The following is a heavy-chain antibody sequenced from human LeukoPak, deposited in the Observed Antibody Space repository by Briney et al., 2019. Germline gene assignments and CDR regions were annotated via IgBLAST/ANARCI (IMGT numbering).Heavy chain of an antibody. Sequence: SVKVSCKASGGTFSSYAISWVRQAPGQGLEWMGGIIPIFGTANYAQKFQGRVTITADESTSTAYMELSSLRSEDTAVYYCAREGAGYYYDSSGYYSPFDYWGQGTPVTVSS. CDR1: GGTFSSYA. J-gene: IGHJ4*02. D-gene: IGHD3-22*01. CDR2: IIPIFGTA. CDR3: AREGAGYYYDSSGYYSPFDY. V-gene: IGHV1-69*13.